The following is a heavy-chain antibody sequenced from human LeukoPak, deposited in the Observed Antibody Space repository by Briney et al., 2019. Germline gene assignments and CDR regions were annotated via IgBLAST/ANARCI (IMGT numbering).Heavy chain of an antibody. CDR3: ALAAAGTAYFDY. D-gene: IGHD6-13*01. V-gene: IGHV1-46*03. J-gene: IGHJ4*02. CDR1: GYTFTSYY. CDR2: INPSGGST. Sequence: ASVKVSCKASGYTFTSYYMHWVRQAPGQGLEWMGIINPSGGSTSYAQKFQGRVTMTRDTSTSTVYMELSSLRSEDTAVYYCALAAAGTAYFDYWGQGTPVTVSS.